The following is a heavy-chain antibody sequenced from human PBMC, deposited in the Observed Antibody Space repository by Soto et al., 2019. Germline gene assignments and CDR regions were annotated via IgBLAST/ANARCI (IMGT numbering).Heavy chain of an antibody. CDR1: GFTFSSYS. CDR3: VRRARTGISGHYYYYMDV. D-gene: IGHD1-1*01. Sequence: GGSMRLSCAASGFTFSSYSMNWVRQAPGKGLEWVSSISSSSSYIYYADSVKGRFTISRDNAKNSLYLQMNSLRAADTAVYYCVRRARTGISGHYYYYMDVWGKGTTVTVSS. CDR2: ISSSSSYI. V-gene: IGHV3-21*01. J-gene: IGHJ6*03.